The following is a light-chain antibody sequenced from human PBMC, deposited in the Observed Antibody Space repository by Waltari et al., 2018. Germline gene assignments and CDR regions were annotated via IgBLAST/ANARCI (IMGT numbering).Light chain of an antibody. J-gene: IGLJ2*01. V-gene: IGLV3-21*02. CDR2: DDN. CDR1: NIGSKS. CDR3: QIWDTTTDSVV. Sequence: SYVLTQPPSVSVAPGQTAKITCGGNNIGSKSVHWYQQKPGQAPVLVVYDDNDRPSGIPDRFSGSNSGNTATRTISRGEAGDEADYYCQIWDTTTDSVVFGGGTKVTAL.